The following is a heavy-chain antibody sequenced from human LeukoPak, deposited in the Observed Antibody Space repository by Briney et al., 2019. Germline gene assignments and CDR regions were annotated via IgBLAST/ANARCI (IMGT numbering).Heavy chain of an antibody. CDR2: IRSKANSYAT. Sequence: PGGSLRLSCAASGFTFSGSAMHWVRQASGKGLEWVGRIRSKANSYATAYAASVKGRFTISRDNSKNTLYLQMNSLRAEDTAVYYCAKDDNWNSDYFDYWGQGTLVTVSS. D-gene: IGHD1-7*01. V-gene: IGHV3-73*01. J-gene: IGHJ4*02. CDR1: GFTFSGSA. CDR3: AKDDNWNSDYFDY.